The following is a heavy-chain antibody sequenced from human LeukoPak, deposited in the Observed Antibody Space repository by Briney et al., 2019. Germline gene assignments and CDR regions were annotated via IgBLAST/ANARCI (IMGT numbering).Heavy chain of an antibody. D-gene: IGHD1-26*01. CDR3: ARVPSGSRGEGWFDP. Sequence: ASVKVSCKASGYTFTGYYMHWVRQAPGQGLEWMGWINPNSGGTNYAQKLQGRVTVTTDTSTSTAYMELRSLRSDDTAVYYRARVPSGSRGEGWFDPWGQGTLVTVS. V-gene: IGHV1-2*02. CDR1: GYTFTGYY. J-gene: IGHJ5*02. CDR2: INPNSGGT.